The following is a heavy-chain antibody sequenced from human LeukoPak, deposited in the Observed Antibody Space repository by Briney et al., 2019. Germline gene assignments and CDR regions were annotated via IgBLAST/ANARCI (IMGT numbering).Heavy chain of an antibody. J-gene: IGHJ6*03. CDR3: ARAGSLVGATRGNYYYYMDV. CDR1: GFTFSRYW. D-gene: IGHD1-26*01. V-gene: IGHV3-7*01. Sequence: GGSLRLSCAASGFTFSRYWMTWVRQAPGKGLEWVANINQDGNERYYMDSVKGRFTISRDNAKNSLSLQMNSLRAEDTAVYYCARAGSLVGATRGNYYYYMDVWGKGTTVTISS. CDR2: INQDGNER.